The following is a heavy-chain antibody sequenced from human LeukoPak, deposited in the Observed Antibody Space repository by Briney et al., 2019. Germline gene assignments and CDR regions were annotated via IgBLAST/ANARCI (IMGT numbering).Heavy chain of an antibody. D-gene: IGHD6-13*01. J-gene: IGHJ3*02. CDR1: GGSISSYY. CDR3: AREYAEAYSSSRSSGAFDI. Sequence: SETLSLTCTVSGGSISSYYWSWIRQPPGKGLEWIGYIYYSGSTNYNPSLKSRVTISVDTSKNQFSLKLSSVTAADTAVYYCAREYAEAYSSSRSSGAFDIWGQGTMVTVSS. V-gene: IGHV4-59*01. CDR2: IYYSGST.